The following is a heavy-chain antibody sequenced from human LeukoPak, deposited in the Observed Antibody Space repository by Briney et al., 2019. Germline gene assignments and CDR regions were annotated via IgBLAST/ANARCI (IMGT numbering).Heavy chain of an antibody. V-gene: IGHV4-4*07. J-gene: IGHJ4*01. CDR1: GGSISSYH. CDR3: ATTYYDSSGWYSNY. D-gene: IGHD3-22*01. CDR2: VYTSGST. Sequence: PSETLSLTCTVSGGSISSYHWSWIRQPAGKGLEWIGRVYTSGSTNYNPSLKSRVTMSVDTSKNQFSLRLTSVTAADTAVYYCATTYYDSSGWYSNYWGHGTLVTVSS.